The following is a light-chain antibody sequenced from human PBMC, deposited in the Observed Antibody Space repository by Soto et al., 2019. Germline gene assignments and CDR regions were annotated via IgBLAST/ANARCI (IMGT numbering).Light chain of an antibody. V-gene: IGLV2-14*01. CDR2: EVR. Sequence: QSALTQPASVSGSPGQSITVSCTGTSSDVGGYNYVSWYQHHPGNAPKLMIYEVRNRPSGVSNRFSGSKSGNTASLTISGLQAEDEADYYCSSYATTNTYVFGTGTKVTVL. CDR1: SSDVGGYNY. J-gene: IGLJ1*01. CDR3: SSYATTNTYV.